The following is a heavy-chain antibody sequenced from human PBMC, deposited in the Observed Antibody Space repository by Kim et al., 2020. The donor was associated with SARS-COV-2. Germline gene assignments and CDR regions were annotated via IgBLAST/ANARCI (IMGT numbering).Heavy chain of an antibody. V-gene: IGHV3-43*01. J-gene: IGHJ4*02. Sequence: YADSVKPRFTISRNNSKNSLYLQMNSLRTEDTSLYYCAKDNASYLYYCDYWGQGTLVTVSS. D-gene: IGHD1-26*01. CDR3: AKDNASYLYYCDY.